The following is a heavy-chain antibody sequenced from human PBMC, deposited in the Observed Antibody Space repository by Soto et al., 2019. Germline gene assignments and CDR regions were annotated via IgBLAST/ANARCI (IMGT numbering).Heavy chain of an antibody. CDR2: ISYDGSNK. CDR1: GFTFSSYG. V-gene: IGHV3-30*18. J-gene: IGHJ3*02. CDR3: AKIVVVVAATVFRMGNDAFDI. Sequence: GGSLRLSCAASGFTFSSYGMHWVRQAPGKGLEWVAVISYDGSNKYYADSVKGRFTISRDNSKNTLYLQMNSLRAEDTAVYYCAKIVVVVAATVFRMGNDAFDIWGQGTMVTVSS. D-gene: IGHD2-15*01.